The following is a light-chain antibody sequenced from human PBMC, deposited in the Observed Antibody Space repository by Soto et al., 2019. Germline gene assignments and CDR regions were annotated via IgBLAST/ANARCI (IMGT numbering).Light chain of an antibody. CDR1: QSVSRL. V-gene: IGKV3-15*01. Sequence: EIVLTQSPAPLSVSQGEKATLSCRASQSVSRLLAWYQQKPGQAPRLLIYRASTRATGISGSFSGSGSGTEFTLTITRLQSEDFAVYYCQQYNEWPITFGQGTRLEIK. CDR3: QQYNEWPIT. CDR2: RAS. J-gene: IGKJ5*01.